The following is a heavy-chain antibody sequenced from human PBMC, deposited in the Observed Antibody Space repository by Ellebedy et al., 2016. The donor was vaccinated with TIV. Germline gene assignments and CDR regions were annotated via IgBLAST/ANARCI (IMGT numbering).Heavy chain of an antibody. D-gene: IGHD5-18*01. J-gene: IGHJ6*02. Sequence: AASVKVSCKVSGYTLTQLSIHRVRHAPGTGLEWMGGFDPVDGESIYAQKFQGRVTMTEDTSTDTAYMELRSLRSDDTAVYYCAKVSMNTAMVRVPIGYYGMDVWGQGTTVTVSS. V-gene: IGHV1-24*01. CDR2: FDPVDGES. CDR3: AKVSMNTAMVRVPIGYYGMDV. CDR1: GYTLTQLS.